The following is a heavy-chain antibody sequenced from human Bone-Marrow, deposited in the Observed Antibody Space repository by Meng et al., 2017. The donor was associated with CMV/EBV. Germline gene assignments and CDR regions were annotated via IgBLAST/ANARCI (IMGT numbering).Heavy chain of an antibody. J-gene: IGHJ4*02. Sequence: LKISCAASGFTFDDYAMHWVRQAPGKGLEWVSGISWNSGSIGYADSVKGRFTISRDNAKNSLYLQMNSLRAEDMALYYCAKDNDSSGGLDYWCEATVATFSS. CDR3: AKDNDSSGGLDY. D-gene: IGHD3-22*01. CDR1: GFTFDDYA. CDR2: ISWNSGSI. V-gene: IGHV3-9*03.